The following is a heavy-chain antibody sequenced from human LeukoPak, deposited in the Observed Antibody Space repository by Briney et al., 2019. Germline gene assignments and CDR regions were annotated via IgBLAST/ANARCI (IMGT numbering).Heavy chain of an antibody. Sequence: PGGSLRLSCAASGFTFSDYYMSWIRQAPGKGLEWVAIIWFDGSYKYYADSVKGRFTISRDNSKNTLYLQMNSLRAEDTAVYYCARGEYYDSSGYSQYFQHWGQGTLVTVSS. CDR3: ARGEYYDSSGYSQYFQH. CDR2: IWFDGSYK. D-gene: IGHD3-22*01. J-gene: IGHJ1*01. V-gene: IGHV3-33*08. CDR1: GFTFSDYY.